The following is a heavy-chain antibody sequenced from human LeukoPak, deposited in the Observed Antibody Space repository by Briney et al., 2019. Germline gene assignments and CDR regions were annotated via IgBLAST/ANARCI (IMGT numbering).Heavy chain of an antibody. V-gene: IGHV1-69*01. CDR3: ARRGGLGSGSYYNEYFQH. J-gene: IGHJ1*01. Sequence: SVKVSCKASGGTFSSYAICWVRRAPGPGLEWMGGIIPIFGTANYAQKFQGRVTITADASTSTAYMELSSLRSEDTAVYYCARRGGLGSGSYYNEYFQHWGQGPLVTVSS. CDR1: GGTFSSYA. CDR2: IIPIFGTA. D-gene: IGHD3-10*01.